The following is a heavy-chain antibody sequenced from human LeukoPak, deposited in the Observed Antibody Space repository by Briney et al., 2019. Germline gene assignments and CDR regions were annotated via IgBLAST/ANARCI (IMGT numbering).Heavy chain of an antibody. CDR3: ARAAAGYYDSSGYTGAFDI. CDR1: GGSISSGGYS. D-gene: IGHD3-22*01. Sequence: SETLSLTCAVSGGSISSGGYSWSWIRQPPGKGLEWIGYIYHSGSTYYNPSLKSRVTISVDRSKNQFSLKLSSVTAADTAVYYCARAAAGYYDSSGYTGAFDIWGQGTMVTVSS. J-gene: IGHJ3*02. V-gene: IGHV4-30-2*01. CDR2: IYHSGST.